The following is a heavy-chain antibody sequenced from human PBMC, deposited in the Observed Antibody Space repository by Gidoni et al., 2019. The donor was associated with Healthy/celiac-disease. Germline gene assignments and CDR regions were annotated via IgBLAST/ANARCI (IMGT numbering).Heavy chain of an antibody. Sequence: QVQLQQWGAGLLKPSETLSLTCAVYGGSFSGYYWSWIRQRPGKGLEWIGEINHSGSTNYNPSLKSRVTISVDTSKNQFSLKLSSVTAADTAVYYCATRGYSYGYLGRYFDYWGQGTLVTVSS. CDR3: ATRGYSYGYLGRYFDY. V-gene: IGHV4-34*01. CDR1: GGSFSGYY. J-gene: IGHJ4*02. D-gene: IGHD5-18*01. CDR2: INHSGST.